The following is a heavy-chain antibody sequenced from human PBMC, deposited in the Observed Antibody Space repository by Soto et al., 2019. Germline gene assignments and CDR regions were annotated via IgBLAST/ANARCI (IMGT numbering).Heavy chain of an antibody. V-gene: IGHV4-59*01. Sequence: QVQLQESGPGLVKPSETLSLTCTVSGGSISSYYWSWIRRPPGKGLEWIGYIYNSGSTHSNPSLQSRVTISVDTSNNQFSLKLSPVTAADTGIYYCARARIPMVREVIKYNMDVWGQGTTVIVSS. CDR2: IYNSGST. CDR3: ARARIPMVREVIKYNMDV. J-gene: IGHJ6*02. D-gene: IGHD3-10*01. CDR1: GGSISSYY.